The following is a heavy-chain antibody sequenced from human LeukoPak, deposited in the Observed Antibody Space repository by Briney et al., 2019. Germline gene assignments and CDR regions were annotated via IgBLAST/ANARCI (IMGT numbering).Heavy chain of an antibody. Sequence: SETLSLACTVSGYSISSGYYWGWIRQPPGKGLEWIGSIYHSGSTYYNPSLKSRVTISVDTSKNQFSLKLSSVTAADTAVYYCAREFQGPDCSSTSCYLGGGNFDCWGQGTLVTVSS. J-gene: IGHJ4*02. CDR2: IYHSGST. V-gene: IGHV4-38-2*02. CDR1: GYSISSGYY. CDR3: AREFQGPDCSSTSCYLGGGNFDC. D-gene: IGHD2-2*01.